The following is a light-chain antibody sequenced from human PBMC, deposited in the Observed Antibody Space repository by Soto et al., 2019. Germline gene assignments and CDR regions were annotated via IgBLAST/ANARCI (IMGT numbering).Light chain of an antibody. Sequence: QSALTQPPSASGSPGQSVTISCTGTSSDVGGYNYVSWYQQHPGKAPKVMIYEVNKRPSGVPDRFSGSKSGNTASLTISALQPEDEADYFCNSYTSSTSLPYVFGTGTKVTVL. V-gene: IGLV2-8*01. CDR3: NSYTSSTSLPYV. CDR2: EVN. J-gene: IGLJ1*01. CDR1: SSDVGGYNY.